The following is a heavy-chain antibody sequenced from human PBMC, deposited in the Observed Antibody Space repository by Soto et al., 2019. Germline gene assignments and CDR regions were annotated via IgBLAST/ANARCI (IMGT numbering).Heavy chain of an antibody. Sequence: EVQLLESGGGLVQPGGSLRLSCAASGFTFSSYAMTWVRQAPGKGLEWVSAISGSGGSTYYADSVKGRFTISRDNSNNTLHLQINSLRAEDTAVYDCAKNWGGIERSFLEDLWGQGTLVTVSS. CDR2: ISGSGGST. J-gene: IGHJ4*02. CDR3: AKNWGGIERSFLEDL. CDR1: GFTFSSYA. V-gene: IGHV3-23*01. D-gene: IGHD2-21*01.